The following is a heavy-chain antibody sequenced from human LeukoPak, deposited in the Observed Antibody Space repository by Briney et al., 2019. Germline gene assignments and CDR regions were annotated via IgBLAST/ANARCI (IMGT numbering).Heavy chain of an antibody. CDR3: ARDRGYSYAFDY. CDR2: IYTSGST. D-gene: IGHD5-18*01. V-gene: IGHV4-4*07. J-gene: IGHJ4*02. CDR1: GGSIISYY. Sequence: KPSETLSLTCTVSGGSIISYYWSWIRQPAGKGLEWIGRIYTSGSTNYNPSLKSRVTISIDTSKNQFSLKLNSVTAADTAVYYCARDRGYSYAFDYWGQGTLVTVSS.